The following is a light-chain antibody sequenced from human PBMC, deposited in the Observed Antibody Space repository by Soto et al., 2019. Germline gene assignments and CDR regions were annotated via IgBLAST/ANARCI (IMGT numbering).Light chain of an antibody. J-gene: IGKJ5*01. CDR3: QQSYTFPIT. Sequence: DIQMTQCPSSVSASVGDSVTITCRASRVISSWLALYQQKPGKAPNLLIYAASNLQSGVPSRFSASGSGTDFTLTINNLQPEDFATYYRQQSYTFPITFGQGTRLEIK. CDR1: RVISSW. CDR2: AAS. V-gene: IGKV1-12*01.